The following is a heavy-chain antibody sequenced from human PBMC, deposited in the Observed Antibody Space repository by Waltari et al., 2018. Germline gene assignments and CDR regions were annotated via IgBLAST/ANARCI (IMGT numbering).Heavy chain of an antibody. J-gene: IGHJ5*02. CDR3: ARSGYYDSSGYYWWFDP. CDR1: GGSISSSNYY. CDR2: IYYSGST. Sequence: QLQLQESGPGLVKPSETLSLTCTVSGGSISSSNYYWGWIRQPPGKGLEWIGSIYYSGSTYYNPSLKSRVTISVDTSKNQFYLKSNSVTAADTAVHYCARSGYYDSSGYYWWFDPWGQGTLVTVSS. V-gene: IGHV4-39*01. D-gene: IGHD3-22*01.